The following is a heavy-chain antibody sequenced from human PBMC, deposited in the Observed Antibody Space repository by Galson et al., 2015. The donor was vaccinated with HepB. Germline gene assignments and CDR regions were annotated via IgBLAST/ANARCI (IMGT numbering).Heavy chain of an antibody. CDR2: IDPNGGNT. J-gene: IGHJ4*02. CDR3: ARDRGYEILTGWLDF. Sequence: SVKVSCKASGYDFTTHYIHWLRQAPGQGLEWMGIIDPNGGNTSQPEEFQGRFTMSRDRSTSTVVLELGSLTSEDTAVYFCARDRGYEILTGWLDFWGQGTLVTVSS. V-gene: IGHV1-46*01. D-gene: IGHD3-9*01. CDR1: GYDFTTHY.